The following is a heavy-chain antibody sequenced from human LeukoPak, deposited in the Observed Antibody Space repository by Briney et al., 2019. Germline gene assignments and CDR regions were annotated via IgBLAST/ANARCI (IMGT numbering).Heavy chain of an antibody. CDR2: IWYDGSNK. J-gene: IGHJ4*02. V-gene: IGHV3-33*01. CDR1: GFTFSTYG. CDR3: AGHYDSSGYYLFDY. Sequence: GGSLRLSCEASGFTFSTYGMHWVRQAPGKGLEWVAVIWYDGSNKNYADSVKGRFTISRDNSKNTLYLQMNSLRAEDTAVYYCAGHYDSSGYYLFDYWGQGTLVTVSS. D-gene: IGHD3-22*01.